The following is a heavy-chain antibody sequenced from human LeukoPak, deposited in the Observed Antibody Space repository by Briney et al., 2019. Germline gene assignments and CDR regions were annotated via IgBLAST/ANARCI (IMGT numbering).Heavy chain of an antibody. CDR3: ARKDVDTAMNY. V-gene: IGHV4-30-2*01. Sequence: PSETLSLTCTVSGGSISSSSYYWSWIRQPPGKGLEWIGYIYHSGSTYYNPSLKSRVTISVDRSKNQFSLKLSSVTAADTAVYYCARKDVDTAMNYWGQGTLVTVSS. CDR2: IYHSGST. J-gene: IGHJ4*02. CDR1: GGSISSSSYY. D-gene: IGHD5-18*01.